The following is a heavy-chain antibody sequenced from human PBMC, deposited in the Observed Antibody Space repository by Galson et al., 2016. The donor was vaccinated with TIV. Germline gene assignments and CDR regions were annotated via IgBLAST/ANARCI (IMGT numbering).Heavy chain of an antibody. V-gene: IGHV1-69*02. D-gene: IGHD3-22*01. CDR2: IIPLLGIG. CDR1: GGTLSRFT. J-gene: IGHJ1*01. CDR3: AIYDSSGYYSAEFFQQ. Sequence: SVKVSCKASGGTLSRFTVSWVRQAPGQGLEWMGRIIPLLGIGNRAQKFQNRVAITADRSTSAAYMELSSLKSEDTAVYYCAIYDSSGYYSAEFFQQWGQGTLLIVSS.